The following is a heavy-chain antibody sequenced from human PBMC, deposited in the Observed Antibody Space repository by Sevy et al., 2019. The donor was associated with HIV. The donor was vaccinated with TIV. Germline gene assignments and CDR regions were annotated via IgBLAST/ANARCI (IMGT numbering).Heavy chain of an antibody. V-gene: IGHV3-23*01. CDR2: INSGGGST. D-gene: IGHD3-22*01. Sequence: GGSLRLSCAASGFTFTEFVMSWVRQAPGKGLEWVSTINSGGGSTYYADSVKGRFTISRDNSQNTLDLQMNSLRAEDTAVYYCAKDVVGGYYDSCGYSDHWGQGTLVTVSS. CDR1: GFTFTEFV. CDR3: AKDVVGGYYDSCGYSDH. J-gene: IGHJ4*02.